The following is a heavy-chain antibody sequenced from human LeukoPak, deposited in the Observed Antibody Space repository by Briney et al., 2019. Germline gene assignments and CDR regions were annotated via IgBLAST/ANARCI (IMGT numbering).Heavy chain of an antibody. V-gene: IGHV4-61*02. D-gene: IGHD6-13*01. Sequence: SETLSLTCTVSGNSISSGDNYWSWIRQPAGKGLEWIGRIYTSGSTNYNPSLKSRVTISADTSKNQFSLKLTSVTAADTAVYYCARVLAAAGNNWFDPWGQGTLVTVSS. J-gene: IGHJ5*02. CDR3: ARVLAAAGNNWFDP. CDR2: IYTSGST. CDR1: GNSISSGDNY.